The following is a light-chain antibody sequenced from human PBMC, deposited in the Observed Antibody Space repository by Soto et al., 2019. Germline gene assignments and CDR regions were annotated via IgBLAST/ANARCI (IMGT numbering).Light chain of an antibody. CDR2: DAS. J-gene: IGKJ2*01. Sequence: EIVLSQSPATLSLSPGERATLSCRASQSVDNSLAWYQQKPGRAPRLLIYDASNRATGIPARFSGSGSGTDFILAISGLEPEDFAVYYCQQRSDWPTMYTFGQASKLEIK. CDR3: QQRSDWPTMYT. V-gene: IGKV3-11*01. CDR1: QSVDNS.